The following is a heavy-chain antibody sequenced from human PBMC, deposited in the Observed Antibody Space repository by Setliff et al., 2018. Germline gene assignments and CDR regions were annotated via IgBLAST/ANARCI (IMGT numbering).Heavy chain of an antibody. Sequence: PGGSLRLSCAASGFTFYNSAMSWVRQAPGKGLEWISLIGHDDITYYADSVKGRFTVSRDISKNTVYLQMSTLRAEDTAIYYCARDGNNWNDLDYWGHGTLVTVSS. CDR2: IGHDDIT. V-gene: IGHV3-23*01. CDR3: ARDGNNWNDLDY. CDR1: GFTFYNSA. D-gene: IGHD1-20*01. J-gene: IGHJ4*01.